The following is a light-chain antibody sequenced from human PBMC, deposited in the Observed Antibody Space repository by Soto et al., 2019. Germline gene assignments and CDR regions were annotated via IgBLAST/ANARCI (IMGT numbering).Light chain of an antibody. V-gene: IGLV1-40*01. CDR1: RSNIGAGYA. CDR2: DNT. Sequence: QSVLTQPPSVSGAPGQRVTISCTGSRSNIGAGYAVHWYQQLPGTAPKLLIYDNTNRPSGVPDRFSASESGTSASLAITGLQSDDEADYYCQSDGTSMSASVFGGGTKLTVL. CDR3: QSDGTSMSASV. J-gene: IGLJ2*01.